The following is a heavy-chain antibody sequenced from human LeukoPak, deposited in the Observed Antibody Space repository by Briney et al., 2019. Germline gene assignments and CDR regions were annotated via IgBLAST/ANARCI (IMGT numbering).Heavy chain of an antibody. Sequence: GASVKVSCKVSGYTLTELSMHWVRQAPGKGLEWMGGFDPEDGETIYAQKFQGRVTMTEDTSTDTAYMELSSLRSEDTAVYYCATVRYGSGSEGAYNWFDPWGRGTLVTVSS. CDR2: FDPEDGET. CDR1: GYTLTELS. CDR3: ATVRYGSGSEGAYNWFDP. D-gene: IGHD3-10*01. J-gene: IGHJ5*02. V-gene: IGHV1-24*01.